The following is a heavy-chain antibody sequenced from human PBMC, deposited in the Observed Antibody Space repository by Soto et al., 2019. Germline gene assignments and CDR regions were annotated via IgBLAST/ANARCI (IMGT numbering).Heavy chain of an antibody. V-gene: IGHV3-9*01. D-gene: IGHD2-2*03. J-gene: IGHJ4*02. CDR1: GFTFDDYA. Sequence: EVQLVESGGGLVQPGRSLRLSCAASGFTFDDYAMHWVRQAPGKGLEWVSGISWNSGSIGYADSVKGRFTISRDNAKNSLYLQMNSLRAEDTALYYCAKAGYCSSTNCYGDYWGQGTLVIVSS. CDR2: ISWNSGSI. CDR3: AKAGYCSSTNCYGDY.